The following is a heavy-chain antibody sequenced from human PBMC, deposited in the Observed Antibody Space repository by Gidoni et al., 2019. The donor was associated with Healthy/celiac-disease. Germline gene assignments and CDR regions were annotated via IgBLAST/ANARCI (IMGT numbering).Heavy chain of an antibody. D-gene: IGHD3-3*01. J-gene: IGHJ4*02. Sequence: EVQLVESGGGLVQPGGSLRLSCSASGFTFSSYAMHWVRQAPGKGLEYVSAISSNGGSTYYADSVKGRFTISRDNSKNTLYRQMSSLRAEDTAVYYCVKGAYYDFWSGYFHFDYWGQGTLVTVSS. V-gene: IGHV3-64D*06. CDR3: VKGAYYDFWSGYFHFDY. CDR1: GFTFSSYA. CDR2: ISSNGGST.